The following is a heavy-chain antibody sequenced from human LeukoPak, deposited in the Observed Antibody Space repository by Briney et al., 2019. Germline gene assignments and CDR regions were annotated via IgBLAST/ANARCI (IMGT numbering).Heavy chain of an antibody. CDR2: IYYSGST. V-gene: IGHV4-39*01. Sequence: PSETLSLTCTVSGGSISGSSYYWGWIRQPPGKGLEWIGSIYYSGSTYYNPSLKSRVTISVDTSKNQFSLKLSSVTAADTAVYYCATHRRSGYYPTWFDPWGQGTLVTVSS. J-gene: IGHJ5*02. CDR1: GGSISGSSYY. CDR3: ATHRRSGYYPTWFDP. D-gene: IGHD3-3*01.